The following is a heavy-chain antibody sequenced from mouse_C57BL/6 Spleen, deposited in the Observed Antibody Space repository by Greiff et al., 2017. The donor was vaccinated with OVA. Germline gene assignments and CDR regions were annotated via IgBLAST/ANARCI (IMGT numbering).Heavy chain of an antibody. CDR3: ARQGNYEGDFDY. CDR1: GFTFSSYG. Sequence: EVQVVESGGDLVKPGGSLKLSCAASGFTFSSYGMSWVRQTPDKRLEWVATISSGGSYTYYPDSVKGRFTISRDNAKNTLYLQMSSLKSEDTAMYYCARQGNYEGDFDYWGQGTTLTVSS. D-gene: IGHD2-4*01. CDR2: ISSGGSYT. J-gene: IGHJ2*01. V-gene: IGHV5-6*01.